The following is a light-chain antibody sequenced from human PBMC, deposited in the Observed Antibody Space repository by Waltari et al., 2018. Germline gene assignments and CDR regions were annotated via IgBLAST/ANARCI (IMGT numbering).Light chain of an antibody. J-gene: IGKJ1*01. V-gene: IGKV3-11*01. CDR1: QSVTNS. CDR3: QERCNWPRT. Sequence: EIVLIQSPDTLSLSPGERATLSCRASQSVTNSLAWYQHKPGQAPRLPIYSASNRATGDPARFSDRESGTDFTLTIRSLKPENFGVYYCQERCNWPRTFGQGTKVEIK. CDR2: SAS.